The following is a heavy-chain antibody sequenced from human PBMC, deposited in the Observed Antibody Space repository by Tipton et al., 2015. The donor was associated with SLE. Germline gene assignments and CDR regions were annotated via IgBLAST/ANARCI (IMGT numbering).Heavy chain of an antibody. CDR3: ARDHDYGVYAFDI. D-gene: IGHD4-17*01. V-gene: IGHV3-21*03. CDR2: ISSSSYI. J-gene: IGHJ3*02. Sequence: SLRLSCAASGFTFSSYSMNWVRQAPGKGLEWVSSISSSSYIYYADSAKGRFTISRDNAKNSLYLQMNSLRAEDTAVYYCARDHDYGVYAFDIWGQGTMVTVSS. CDR1: GFTFSSYS.